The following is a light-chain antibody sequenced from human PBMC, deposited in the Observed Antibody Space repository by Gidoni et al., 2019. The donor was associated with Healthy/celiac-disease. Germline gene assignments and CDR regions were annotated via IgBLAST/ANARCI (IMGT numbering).Light chain of an antibody. CDR2: GAS. V-gene: IGKV3-20*01. CDR1: QSVSSSY. Sequence: EIVLTQSPGPLSLSPGERATLSCRASQSVSSSYLAWYQQKPGPAPRLLIYGASSRATGIPDRFSGSGSGTDFTLTISRLEPEDFAVYYCQQYGSSRTFGQGTKLEIK. J-gene: IGKJ2*01. CDR3: QQYGSSRT.